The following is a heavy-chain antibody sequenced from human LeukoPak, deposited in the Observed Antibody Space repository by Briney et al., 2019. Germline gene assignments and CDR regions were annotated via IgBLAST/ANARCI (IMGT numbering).Heavy chain of an antibody. CDR3: ARVAGYTTFFDY. J-gene: IGHJ4*02. V-gene: IGHV1-69*05. CDR2: IIPIFGTA. CDR1: GGTFSSYA. Sequence: ASVKVSCKASGGTFSSYAISWVPQAPGQGLEWMGRIIPIFGTANYAQKFQGRVTITTDESTSTAYMELSSLRSEDTAVYYCARVAGYTTFFDYWGQGTLVTVSS. D-gene: IGHD6-19*01.